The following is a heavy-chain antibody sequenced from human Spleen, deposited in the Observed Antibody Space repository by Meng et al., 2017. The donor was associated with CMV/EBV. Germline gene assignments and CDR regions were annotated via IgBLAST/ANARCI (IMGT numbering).Heavy chain of an antibody. J-gene: IGHJ4*02. CDR1: GFTFSSYW. D-gene: IGHD3-22*01. CDR3: ARASRYYYDSTGYSLMPPGDY. V-gene: IGHV3-7*01. CDR2: IKQDGSEK. Sequence: GESLKISCAASGFTFSSYWMSWVRQAPGKGLEWVANIKQDGSEKYYVDSVKGRFTISRDNSKNTLYLQMNSLRAEDTAVYYCARASRYYYDSTGYSLMPPGDYWGQGTLVTVSS.